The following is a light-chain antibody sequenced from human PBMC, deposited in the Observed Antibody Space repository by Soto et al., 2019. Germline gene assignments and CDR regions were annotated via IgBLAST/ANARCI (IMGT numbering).Light chain of an antibody. CDR2: GAS. CDR3: QQYNNWPRGT. V-gene: IGKV3-15*01. CDR1: QSIANS. Sequence: EIVFTHSPGTLSFSPVERAALSCRASQSIANSLAWYQQKPGQAPRLLIYGASTRATGIPARFSGSGSGTEFTLTISSLQSEDFAVYYCQQYNNWPRGTFGQGTKVDIK. J-gene: IGKJ1*01.